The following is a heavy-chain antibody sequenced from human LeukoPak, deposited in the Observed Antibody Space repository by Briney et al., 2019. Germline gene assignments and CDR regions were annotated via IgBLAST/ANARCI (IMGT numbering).Heavy chain of an antibody. CDR2: ISGSGGST. V-gene: IGHV3-23*01. J-gene: IGHJ4*02. D-gene: IGHD2-15*01. CDR1: GFTFSSYA. Sequence: GGSLRLSCAASGFTFSSYAMSWVRQAPGKGLEWVSAISGSGGSTYYADSAKGRFTISRDNSKNTLYLQMNSLRAEDTAVCYCAKLTRPLVVVVAATLGNYFDYWGQGTLVTVSS. CDR3: AKLTRPLVVVVAATLGNYFDY.